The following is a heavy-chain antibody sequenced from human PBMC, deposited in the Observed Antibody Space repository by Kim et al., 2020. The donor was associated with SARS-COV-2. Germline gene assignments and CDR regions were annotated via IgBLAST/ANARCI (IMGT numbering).Heavy chain of an antibody. Sequence: GGSLRLSCAASGFTFRNYALHWVRQAPGKGPEWVSGISYDGTNKYYADSVKGRVSISIANAKATLTLHLHSLRMNDTALYDCATDLAPWLASRFFYGIDV. V-gene: IGHV3-30-3*01. CDR3: ATDLAPWLASRFFYGIDV. CDR1: GFTFRNYA. D-gene: IGHD6-19*01. CDR2: ISYDGTNK. J-gene: IGHJ6*01.